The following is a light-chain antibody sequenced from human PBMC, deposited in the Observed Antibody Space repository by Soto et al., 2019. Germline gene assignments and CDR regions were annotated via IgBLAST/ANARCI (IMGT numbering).Light chain of an antibody. J-gene: IGLJ3*02. CDR1: SGHRSYI. CDR2: DEGSGGY. CDR3: ETWDSSTRV. V-gene: IGLV4-60*03. Sequence: QSVLTQSSSASVSLGSSVKLTCTLSSGHRSYIIAWHQQQPGKAPRYLMKDEGSGGYNKGSGIPDRFSGSSSGADRYLTISNLQSEDEADYFCETWDSSTRVFGGGTKLTVL.